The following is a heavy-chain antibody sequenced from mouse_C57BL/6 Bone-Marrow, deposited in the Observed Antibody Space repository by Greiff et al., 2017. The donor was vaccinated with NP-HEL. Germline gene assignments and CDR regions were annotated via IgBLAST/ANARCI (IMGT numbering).Heavy chain of an antibody. CDR3: ARHRRLRRAWFAY. V-gene: IGHV5-6*01. CDR2: ISSGGSYT. CDR1: GFTFSSYG. J-gene: IGHJ3*01. D-gene: IGHD2-4*01. Sequence: EVHLVESGGDLVKPGGSLKLSCAASGFTFSSYGMSWVRQTPDKRLEWVATISSGGSYTYYPDSVKGRFTISRDNAKNTLYLQMSSLKSEDTAMYYCARHRRLRRAWFAYWGQGTLVTVSA.